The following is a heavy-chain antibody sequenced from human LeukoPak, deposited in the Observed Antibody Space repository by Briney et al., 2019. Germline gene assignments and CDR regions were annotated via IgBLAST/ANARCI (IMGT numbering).Heavy chain of an antibody. D-gene: IGHD3-3*02. CDR1: GGSISSGGYY. CDR3: ARDPILGDWFDP. CDR2: IYYSGST. V-gene: IGHV4-31*03. J-gene: IGHJ5*02. Sequence: SETLSLTCTVSGGSISSGGYYWSWIRQHPGKGLEWIGYIYYSGSTYYNPSLKSRVTISVDTSKNQFSLKLSSVTAADTAVYYCARDPILGDWFDPWGQGTLVTVSS.